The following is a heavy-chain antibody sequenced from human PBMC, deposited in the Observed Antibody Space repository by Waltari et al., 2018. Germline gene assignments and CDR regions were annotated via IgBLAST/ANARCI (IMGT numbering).Heavy chain of an antibody. V-gene: IGHV1-18*04. Sequence: QDQLVQSGHEVKKPGASVKVSCKASGFTLSTSTITWVRQAPGRGLEWMGWVSLKDDTTKSAEKFQGTGHLTTDTSPNTGVMELRSLGPDDTALYYCARPLMGVSLDAFDLWGQGTMVTVSS. CDR1: GFTLSTST. D-gene: IGHD3-10*01. J-gene: IGHJ3*01. CDR3: ARPLMGVSLDAFDL. CDR2: VSLKDDTT.